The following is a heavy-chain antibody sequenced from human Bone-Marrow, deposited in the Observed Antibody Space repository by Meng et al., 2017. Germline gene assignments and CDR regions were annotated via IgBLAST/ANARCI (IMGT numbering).Heavy chain of an antibody. J-gene: IGHJ4*02. V-gene: IGHV3-30*10. Sequence: QVQLVEYGGGGVQPGRSLRLSCAASGFTFSTHVMHWGRQAPGKGLEWVAVISHDANYKYYTDSVKGRFTISRDNSNNILYLQMNSLRIEDTTVYYCARESTGRLDYWGQGTLVTVSS. CDR2: ISHDANYK. CDR1: GFTFSTHV. CDR3: ARESTGRLDY. D-gene: IGHD4-17*01.